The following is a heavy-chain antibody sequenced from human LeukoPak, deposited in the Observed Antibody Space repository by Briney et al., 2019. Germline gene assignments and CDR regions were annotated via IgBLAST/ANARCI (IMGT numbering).Heavy chain of an antibody. D-gene: IGHD3/OR15-3a*01. J-gene: IGHJ6*02. Sequence: GGSLRLSCAASGFSISDYYMTWVHQAPGKGLEWVSTIERGTSTLYAGSVKGRFTISRDNTKNTLYLQMNSLRAEDTAVYYCGRGGYDFDAWGPGTTVSVFS. CDR3: GRGGYDFDA. V-gene: IGHV3-69-1*01. CDR2: IERGTST. CDR1: GFSISDYY.